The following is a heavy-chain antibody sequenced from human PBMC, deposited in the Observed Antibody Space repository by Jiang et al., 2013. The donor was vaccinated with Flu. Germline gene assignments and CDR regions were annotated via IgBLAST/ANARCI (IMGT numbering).Heavy chain of an antibody. CDR1: GYTFTSYD. D-gene: IGHD4-11*01. CDR2: MNPNSGNT. J-gene: IGHJ5*02. Sequence: GAEVKKPGASVKVSCKASGYTFTSYDINWVRQATGQGLEWMGWMNPNSGNTGYAQKFQGRVTMTRNTSISTAYMELSSLRSEDTAVYYCARSTVTTRVHWFDPWGQGTLVTVSS. V-gene: IGHV1-8*01. CDR3: ARSTVTTRVHWFDP.